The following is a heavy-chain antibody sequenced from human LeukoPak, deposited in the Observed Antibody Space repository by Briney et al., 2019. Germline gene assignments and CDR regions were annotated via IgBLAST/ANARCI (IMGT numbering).Heavy chain of an antibody. V-gene: IGHV4-39*01. CDR3: AIPDIVVVPAANTWDY. CDR2: IYYSGST. D-gene: IGHD2-2*01. J-gene: IGHJ4*02. CDR1: GGSISSSSYY. Sequence: SETLSLTCTVSGGSISSSSYYWGWIRQPPGKGLEWIGSIYYSGSTYYNPSLKSRVNISVDTSKNQFSLKLSSVTAADTAVYYCAIPDIVVVPAANTWDYWGQGTLVTVSS.